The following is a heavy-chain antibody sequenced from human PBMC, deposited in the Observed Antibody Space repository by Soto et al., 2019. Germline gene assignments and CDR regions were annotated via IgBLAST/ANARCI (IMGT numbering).Heavy chain of an antibody. CDR3: ARGLSTHWFDP. V-gene: IGHV4-34*01. CDR2: INHSGST. CDR1: GGSFSAYY. J-gene: IGHJ5*02. Sequence: QVQVQQWGAGLLKPSETLSLTCAVYGGSFSAYYWSWIRQPPGKGLEWIGEINHSGSTNYNPSLKSRVTISVDPSKNQFSLKLSSVTAADTAVYYCARGLSTHWFDPWGQGTLVTVSS.